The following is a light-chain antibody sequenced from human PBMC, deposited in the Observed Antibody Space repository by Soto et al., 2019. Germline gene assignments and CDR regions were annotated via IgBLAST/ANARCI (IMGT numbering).Light chain of an antibody. J-gene: IGKJ1*01. CDR3: QQYNNWPRT. V-gene: IGKV3-15*01. CDR2: GAS. CDR1: QSVSSN. Sequence: EIVMTQSPATLSVSPGERATLSCRASQSVSSNLAWYQQKPGQAPRLLIYGASTRATGIPARFSGSGSGTEFTLTISSLQSDDFAAYYCQQYNNWPRTLGQGTKVEIK.